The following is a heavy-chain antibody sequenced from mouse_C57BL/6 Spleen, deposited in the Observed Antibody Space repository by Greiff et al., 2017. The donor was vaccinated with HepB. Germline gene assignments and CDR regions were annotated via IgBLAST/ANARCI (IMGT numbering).Heavy chain of an antibody. CDR1: GFTFNTYA. CDR2: IRSKSSNYAT. Sequence: EVQVVESGGGLVQPKGSLKLSCAASGFTFNTYAMHWVRQAPGKGLEWVARIRSKSSNYATYYADSVKDRFTISRDDSQSMLYLQMNNLKTEDTAMYYCVRDQNYYGSREAMDYWGQGTSVTVSS. V-gene: IGHV10-3*01. CDR3: VRDQNYYGSREAMDY. D-gene: IGHD1-1*01. J-gene: IGHJ4*01.